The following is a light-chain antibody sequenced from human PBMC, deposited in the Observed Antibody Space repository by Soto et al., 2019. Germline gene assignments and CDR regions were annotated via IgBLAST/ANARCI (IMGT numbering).Light chain of an antibody. Sequence: QAVVTQEPSFSVSPGGTVTLTCGLSSGSVSTTYYPSWYQQTPGQAPRTLIYSTNTRSSGVPDRFSGSILGNKAALTIMGAQADDEADYYCVLYMSSGISVFGGGTKVTVL. V-gene: IGLV8-61*01. J-gene: IGLJ3*02. CDR3: VLYMSSGISV. CDR1: SGSVSTTYY. CDR2: STN.